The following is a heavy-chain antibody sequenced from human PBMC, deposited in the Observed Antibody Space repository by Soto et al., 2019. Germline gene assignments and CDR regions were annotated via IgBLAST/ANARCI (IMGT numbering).Heavy chain of an antibody. J-gene: IGHJ6*02. CDR2: IYHSGST. CDR3: HARGPLPTAGNGEYYYYGMDV. V-gene: IGHV4-34*03. D-gene: IGHD1-26*01. Sequence: PSEPPSHTITFYGGSFGGYSGIWIRQPPGKGLEWIGYIYHSGSTYYNPSLKSRVTISVDRSKNQFSLKLSSVTAADTAVYYCHARGPLPTAGNGEYYYYGMDVWGQGTTVTVSS. CDR1: GGSFGGYS.